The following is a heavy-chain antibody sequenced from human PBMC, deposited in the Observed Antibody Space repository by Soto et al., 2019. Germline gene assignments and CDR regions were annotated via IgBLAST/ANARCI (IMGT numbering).Heavy chain of an antibody. V-gene: IGHV1-2*02. CDR2: INPNSGGT. CDR1: GYTFTGYY. D-gene: IGHD1-26*01. CDR3: AGGVLSGSYYNWFDP. J-gene: IGHJ5*02. Sequence: ASVKVSCKASGYTFTGYYMHWVRQAPGQGLEWMGWINPNSGGTDYAQKFQGRVTTTRDTSISTAYMELSRLRSDDTAVYYCAGGVLSGSYYNWFDPWGQGTPVTVSS.